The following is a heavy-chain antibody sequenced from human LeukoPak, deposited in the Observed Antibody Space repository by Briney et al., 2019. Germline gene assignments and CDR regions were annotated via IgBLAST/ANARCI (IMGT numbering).Heavy chain of an antibody. CDR2: VSDSGSTT. CDR1: GFAFSSYA. V-gene: IGHV3-23*01. J-gene: IGHJ4*02. D-gene: IGHD3-3*01. CDR3: TTATIYDFWNGYFKTFDY. Sequence: GGSLRLSCAASGFAFSSYAMTWVRQAPGKGLEWLSAVSDSGSTTYYVDSVKGRFTISRDNSKNTLYLQMNSLKTEDTAVYFCTTATIYDFWNGYFKTFDYWGQGTLVTVSS.